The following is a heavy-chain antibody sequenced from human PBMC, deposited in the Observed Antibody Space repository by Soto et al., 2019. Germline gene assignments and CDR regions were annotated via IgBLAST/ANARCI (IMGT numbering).Heavy chain of an antibody. D-gene: IGHD4-17*01. CDR1: GFTFDDYA. CDR3: AKGSSHRFHYYGDYVYYFDY. J-gene: IGHJ4*02. Sequence: GGSLRLSCAASGFTFDDYAMHWVRQAPGKGLEWVSGISWNSGSIGYADSVKGRFTISRDNAKNSLYLQMNSLRAEDTALYYCAKGSSHRFHYYGDYVYYFDYWGQGTLVTVSS. CDR2: ISWNSGSI. V-gene: IGHV3-9*01.